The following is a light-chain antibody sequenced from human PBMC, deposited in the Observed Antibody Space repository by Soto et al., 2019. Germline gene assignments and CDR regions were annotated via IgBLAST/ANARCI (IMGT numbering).Light chain of an antibody. CDR1: SSNIGSNS. V-gene: IGLV1-44*01. CDR3: AAWDDSLNGRV. J-gene: IGLJ2*01. CDR2: SNI. Sequence: QSVLTQPPSASGTPGQRVSISCSGGSSNIGSNSVNWYQQLPGTAPKLLIYSNIQRPSGVPDRFSGSKSGNSASLAISGLQSEDEADYYCAAWDDSLNGRVFGGGTKLTVL.